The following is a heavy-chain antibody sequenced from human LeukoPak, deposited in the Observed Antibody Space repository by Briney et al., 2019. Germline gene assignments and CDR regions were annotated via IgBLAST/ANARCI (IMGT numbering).Heavy chain of an antibody. D-gene: IGHD3-22*01. J-gene: IGHJ3*02. CDR1: GGSISSYY. Sequence: SETLSLTCTVSGGSISSYYWSWIRQPARKGLEWIGRIYTSGSTNYNPSLKSRVTMSVDTSKNQFSLKLSSVTAADTAVYYCARDHGAYYYDSSGFGDAFDIWGQGTMVTVSS. CDR2: IYTSGST. CDR3: ARDHGAYYYDSSGFGDAFDI. V-gene: IGHV4-4*07.